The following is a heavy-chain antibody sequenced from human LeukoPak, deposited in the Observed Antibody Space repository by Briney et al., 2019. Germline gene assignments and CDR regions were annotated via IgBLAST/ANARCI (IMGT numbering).Heavy chain of an antibody. V-gene: IGHV5-51*01. J-gene: IGHJ4*02. CDR3: AIGRGGQQLGDF. CDR1: EYSFPNYC. D-gene: IGHD6-13*01. Sequence: GESLKTSCKHSEYSFPNYCVGWVRQMPGKGLEWMGIIYPDDSDTRYSPSFQGRVTISADKSINTAYLEWSSLKASDTATYYCAIGRGGQQLGDFWGQGTLVTVSS. CDR2: IYPDDSDT.